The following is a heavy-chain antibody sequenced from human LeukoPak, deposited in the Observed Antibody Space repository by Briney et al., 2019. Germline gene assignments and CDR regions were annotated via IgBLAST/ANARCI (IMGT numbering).Heavy chain of an antibody. CDR2: ISAYSDNT. CDR3: ARGAVAGNYYYYMDV. CDR1: GYTFTSYG. Sequence: ASVKVSCKASGYTFTSYGISWVRQAPGQGLEWMGWISAYSDNTNSAQKLQGRVTMSTDTSTSTAYMELRSLRSDDTAVYYCARGAVAGNYYYYMDVWGKGTTVTVSS. J-gene: IGHJ6*03. D-gene: IGHD6-19*01. V-gene: IGHV1-18*01.